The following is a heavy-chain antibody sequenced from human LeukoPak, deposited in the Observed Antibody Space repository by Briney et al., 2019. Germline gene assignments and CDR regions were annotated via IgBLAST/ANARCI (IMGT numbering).Heavy chain of an antibody. CDR3: ARGIVVVDAFDI. J-gene: IGHJ3*02. CDR1: GGSISSGGYY. D-gene: IGHD3-22*01. V-gene: IGHV4-31*03. CDR2: IYYSGST. Sequence: SSETLSLTCTVSGGSISSGGYYWRWIRQHPGKGLEWIGYIYYSGSTYYNPSLKSRVTISVDTSKNQFSLKLSSVTAADTAVYYCARGIVVVDAFDIWGQGTMVTVSS.